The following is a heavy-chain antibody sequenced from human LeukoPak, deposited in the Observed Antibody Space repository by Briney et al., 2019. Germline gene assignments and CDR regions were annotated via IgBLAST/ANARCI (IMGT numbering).Heavy chain of an antibody. CDR2: IYYSGST. D-gene: IGHD3-3*01. CDR3: ARHTSEGNYDFWSGYRGAFDI. V-gene: IGHV4-39*01. CDR1: GVSISSSSYY. Sequence: SETLSLTCTVFGVSISSSSYYWGWIRQPPGKGLEWIGSIYYSGSTYYNPSLKSRVTISVDTSKNQFSLKLSSVTAADTAVYYCARHTSEGNYDFWSGYRGAFDIWGQGTMVTVSS. J-gene: IGHJ3*02.